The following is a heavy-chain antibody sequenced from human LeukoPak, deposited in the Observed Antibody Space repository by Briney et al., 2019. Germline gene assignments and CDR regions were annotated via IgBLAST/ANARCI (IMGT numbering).Heavy chain of an antibody. D-gene: IGHD1-26*01. V-gene: IGHV4-59*12. CDR3: AREGGASTGFDP. CDR1: GGAITNYY. J-gene: IGHJ5*02. Sequence: SETLSLTCGVSGGAITNYYWNWIRQAPGKGLEWLGYIYYTGSTTYNPSVKSRITISLDTSKNQFSLKLNSVTAADTAVYFCAREGGASTGFDPWGQGTLVTVSS. CDR2: IYYTGST.